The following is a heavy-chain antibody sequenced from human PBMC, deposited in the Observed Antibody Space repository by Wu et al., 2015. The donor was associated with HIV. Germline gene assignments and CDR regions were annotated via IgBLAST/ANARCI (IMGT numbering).Heavy chain of an antibody. CDR1: GGTFSSYD. D-gene: IGHD5-24*01. CDR3: VVATINAFDI. V-gene: IGHV1-8*02. CDR2: MNPKHGGS. J-gene: IGHJ3*02. Sequence: QVQLVQSGAEVKKPGSSVKVSCKASGGTFSSYDINWVRQASGRGLEWLGWMNPKHGGSGSIQKILGRVTMTRDISTSTAYMELSRLRSDDTAVYFCVVATINAFDIWGHGTAVTVSS.